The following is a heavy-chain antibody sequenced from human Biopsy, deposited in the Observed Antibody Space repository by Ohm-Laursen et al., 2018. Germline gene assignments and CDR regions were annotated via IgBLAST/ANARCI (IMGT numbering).Heavy chain of an antibody. V-gene: IGHV4-59*07. CDR3: ARLTGDPSY. D-gene: IGHD7-27*01. J-gene: IGHJ4*02. CDR2: IYYTGHT. Sequence: SDTLSLTCTVSGGSIKSYYWNWIRQSPGKGLEWIGFIYYTGHTNYNPSLKSRATISVDTPKNQFSLKVTSVTAADTAVYYCARLTGDPSYWGQGILVTVSS. CDR1: GGSIKSYY.